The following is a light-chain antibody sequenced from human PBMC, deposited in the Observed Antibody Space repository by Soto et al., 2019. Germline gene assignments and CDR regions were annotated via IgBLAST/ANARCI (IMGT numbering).Light chain of an antibody. CDR1: QSISSH. V-gene: IGKV1-39*01. CDR3: KQSYSTPRK. CDR2: GAS. J-gene: IGKJ1*01. Sequence: DIQMTQFPSSLSASVGDRVTITCRASQSISSHLNWYQQKPGKAPKLLIYGASSLQSGVPSRFSGSESGTDLSLAISNLKPEEFATHYRKQSYSTPRKFGQGTKVDIK.